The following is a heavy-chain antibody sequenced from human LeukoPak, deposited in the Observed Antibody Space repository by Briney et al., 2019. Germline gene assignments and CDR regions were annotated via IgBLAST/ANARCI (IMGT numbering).Heavy chain of an antibody. J-gene: IGHJ4*02. CDR3: AKVWWEPPVDFDY. CDR1: GYTFTSYD. V-gene: IGHV1-8*01. D-gene: IGHD1-26*01. CDR2: MNPYGNE. Sequence: ASVKVSCKASGYTFTSYDINWVRQAPGQGLEWMGWMNPYGNEGYAQKFQGRVTMTKDTSTSTAYMELSSLRSEDTAVYFCAKVWWEPPVDFDYWGQGTLVTVSS.